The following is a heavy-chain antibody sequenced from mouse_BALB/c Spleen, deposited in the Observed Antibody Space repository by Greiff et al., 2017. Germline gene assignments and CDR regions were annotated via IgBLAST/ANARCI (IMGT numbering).Heavy chain of an antibody. CDR3: ARGDGNYRAMDY. Sequence: DVKLVESGGGLVKPGGSLKLSCAASGFTFSSYAMSWVRQSPEKRLEWVAEISSGGSYTYYPDTVTGRFTISRDNAKNTLYLEMSSLRSEDTAMYYCARGDGNYRAMDYWGQGTSVTVSS. CDR2: ISSGGSYT. D-gene: IGHD2-1*01. J-gene: IGHJ4*01. CDR1: GFTFSSYA. V-gene: IGHV5-9-4*01.